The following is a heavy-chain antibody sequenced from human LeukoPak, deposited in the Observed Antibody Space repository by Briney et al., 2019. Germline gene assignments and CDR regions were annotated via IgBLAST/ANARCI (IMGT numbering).Heavy chain of an antibody. CDR3: AKADDSSGYPDY. CDR1: GFTFSSYA. J-gene: IGHJ4*02. D-gene: IGHD3-22*01. Sequence: PGGSLRLSCAASGFTFSSYAMRWVRQAPGKGPEWVSAISGSGGSTYYADSVKGRFTISRDNSKNTLYLQMNSLRAEDTAVYYCAKADDSSGYPDYWGQGTLVTVSS. V-gene: IGHV3-23*01. CDR2: ISGSGGST.